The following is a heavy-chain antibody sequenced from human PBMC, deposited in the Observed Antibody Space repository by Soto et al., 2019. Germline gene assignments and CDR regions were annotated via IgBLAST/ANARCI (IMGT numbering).Heavy chain of an antibody. CDR3: WRTNRSGLYFDY. D-gene: IGHD6-19*01. CDR1: GFTFSSYG. Sequence: QVQLVESGGGVVQPGRSLRLSCAASGFTFSSYGMHWVRQAPGKGLEWVAVIWYDGSNKYYAASVKGRFTISRDNSKNTVYLQMNSLRGEDTAVYYCWRTNRSGLYFDYWGQGTLVTVSS. CDR2: IWYDGSNK. V-gene: IGHV3-33*01. J-gene: IGHJ4*01.